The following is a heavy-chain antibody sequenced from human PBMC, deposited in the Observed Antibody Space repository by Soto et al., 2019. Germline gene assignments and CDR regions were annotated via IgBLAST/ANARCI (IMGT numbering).Heavy chain of an antibody. CDR2: ISAYNGNT. J-gene: IGHJ3*02. V-gene: IGHV1-18*01. CDR3: ARDSGIAEGDDAFDI. Sequence: ASVKVSCKASGYTFTSYGISWVRQAPGQGLEWMGWISAYNGNTNYAQKLQGRVTMTADTSTSTAYMELRSLRSDDTAVYYCARDSGIAEGDDAFDIWGQGTMVTVSS. D-gene: IGHD6-13*01. CDR1: GYTFTSYG.